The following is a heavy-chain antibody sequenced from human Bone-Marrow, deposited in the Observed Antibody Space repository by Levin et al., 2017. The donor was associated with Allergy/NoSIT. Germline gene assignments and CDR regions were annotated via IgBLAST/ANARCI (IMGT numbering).Heavy chain of an antibody. Sequence: PGESLKISCEASGFIFNTCGMHWVRQAPGKGLQWVAVIGYDGSDKYYADSVKGRFTISRDNSKNTVYLQMNSLRADDSAVYYCARDLESMDEDYGDYTQYSGMDVWGQGTTVIVSS. CDR1: GFIFNTCG. J-gene: IGHJ6*02. V-gene: IGHV3-33*01. CDR2: IGYDGSDK. CDR3: ARDLESMDEDYGDYTQYSGMDV. D-gene: IGHD4-17*01.